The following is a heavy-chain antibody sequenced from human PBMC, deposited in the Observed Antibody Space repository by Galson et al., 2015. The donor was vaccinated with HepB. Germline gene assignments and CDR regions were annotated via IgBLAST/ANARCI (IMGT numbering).Heavy chain of an antibody. CDR1: GGSISSSNW. CDR3: ANLGYCGNDDCHSVY. CDR2: IYHSGNT. V-gene: IGHV4-4*02. Sequence: TLSLTCGVSGGSISSSNWWTWVRQPPGKGLEWIGEIYHSGNTNYNPSLKSRVTISVDKSKNQFSLKLTSVTAADTAVYYCANLGYCGNDDCHSVYWGQGTLVTVSS. D-gene: IGHD2-8*01. J-gene: IGHJ4*02.